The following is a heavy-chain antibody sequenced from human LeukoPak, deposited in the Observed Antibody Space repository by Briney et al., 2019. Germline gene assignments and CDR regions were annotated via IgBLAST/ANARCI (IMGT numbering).Heavy chain of an antibody. D-gene: IGHD6-13*01. Sequence: ETLSLTCAVYGGSFSGYYWSWIRQPPGKVLELVSSISSDRSYIYYADSVNDRFTISRDKAKNSLFLQMDSLRDDDTALYYCAIYTSSWYYWGQGALVTVSS. V-gene: IGHV3-21*01. CDR1: GGSFSGYY. CDR3: AIYTSSWYY. CDR2: ISSDRSYI. J-gene: IGHJ4*02.